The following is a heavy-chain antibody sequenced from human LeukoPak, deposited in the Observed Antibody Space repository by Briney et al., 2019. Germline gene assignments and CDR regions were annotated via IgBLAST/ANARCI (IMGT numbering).Heavy chain of an antibody. V-gene: IGHV3-74*01. Sequence: GRSLRLPCAASGFTFSNYWMHWVRQAPGRGLVWVSRIISDGSSTSYADSVKGRFTISRDNAKNTLYLQMNSLRAEDTAVYYCAREDVDIAVAASGAFDIWGQGTMVTVSS. J-gene: IGHJ3*02. D-gene: IGHD6-19*01. CDR1: GFTFSNYW. CDR2: IISDGSST. CDR3: AREDVDIAVAASGAFDI.